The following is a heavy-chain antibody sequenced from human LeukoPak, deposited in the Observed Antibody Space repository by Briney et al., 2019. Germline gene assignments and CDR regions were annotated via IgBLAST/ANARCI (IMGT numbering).Heavy chain of an antibody. V-gene: IGHV3-53*01. D-gene: IGHD4-23*01. CDR3: ARDQHGDYSPYFDF. Sequence: GGSLRLSCAVSGFSVSINYMSWVRQAPGKGLEWVSVIYSGGKIYYADSVKGRLTISRDNSKNTVYLQMNTLRAEDTAVYYCARDQHGDYSPYFDFWGQGTLVTVSS. CDR2: IYSGGKI. J-gene: IGHJ4*02. CDR1: GFSVSINY.